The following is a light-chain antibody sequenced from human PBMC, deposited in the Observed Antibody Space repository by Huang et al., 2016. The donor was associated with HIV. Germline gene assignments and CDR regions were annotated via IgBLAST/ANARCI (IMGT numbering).Light chain of an antibody. CDR1: QNVGTS. CDR3: QHSDGLAPLT. CDR2: DAS. V-gene: IGKV1-8*01. Sequence: IRMTQSPSSLSASTGDRVTITCRASQNVGTSLAWYQQRPGRAPVLLIYDASTLQRGGPSRVSGSGSRTVFTLTIGCMQVEDAATYYCQHSDGLAPLTFGGGT. J-gene: IGKJ4*01.